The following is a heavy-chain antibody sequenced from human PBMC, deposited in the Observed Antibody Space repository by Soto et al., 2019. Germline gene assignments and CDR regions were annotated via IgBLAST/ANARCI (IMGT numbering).Heavy chain of an antibody. J-gene: IGHJ3*02. CDR3: AKGASAILGYCSSTSCYNAFDI. D-gene: IGHD2-2*02. CDR2: ISYDGSNK. CDR1: GFTFSSYG. V-gene: IGHV3-30*18. Sequence: GGSLRLSCAASGFTFSSYGMHWVRQAPGKGLEWVAVISYDGSNKYYADSVKGRFTISRDNSKNTLYLQMNSLRAEDTAVYYCAKGASAILGYCSSTSCYNAFDIWGQGTMVTVSS.